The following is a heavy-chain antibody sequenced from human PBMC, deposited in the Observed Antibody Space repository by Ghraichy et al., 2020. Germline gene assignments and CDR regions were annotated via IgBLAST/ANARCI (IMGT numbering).Heavy chain of an antibody. CDR3: AGLRSLLAGYYAFDI. D-gene: IGHD6-19*01. CDR1: GGSINNPNYH. CDR2: FDYSGST. J-gene: IGHJ3*02. V-gene: IGHV4-39*01. Sequence: SETLSLTCSVSGGSINNPNYHWGWIRQPPGKGLEWIASFDYSGSTYYNPSLKSRVTISVDTSMNQFSLMLSPVTAADTAVYSSAGLRSLLAGYYAFDIWGQGTMVTVSS.